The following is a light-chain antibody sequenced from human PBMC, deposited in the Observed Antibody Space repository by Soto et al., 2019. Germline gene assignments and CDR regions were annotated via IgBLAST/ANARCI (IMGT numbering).Light chain of an antibody. Sequence: IFITQSPATLSVSPGERATLSCRASQSVSSNLAWYQQKPGQGPRLLIYGASTRATGIPARFSGSGSGTEFTLTISSLQSEDFAVYFCQQYNDWPRTFGQGTKV. V-gene: IGKV3-15*01. CDR2: GAS. CDR3: QQYNDWPRT. CDR1: QSVSSN. J-gene: IGKJ1*01.